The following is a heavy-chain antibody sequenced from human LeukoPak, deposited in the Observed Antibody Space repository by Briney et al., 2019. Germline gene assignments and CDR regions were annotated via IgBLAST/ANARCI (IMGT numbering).Heavy chain of an antibody. D-gene: IGHD6-13*01. Sequence: PSETLSLTCTVSGGSISSYYWSWIRQPPGKGLDWIGFIYHNGRTDYNPSLKSRVTISADTSKKQFSLRLSSVTAADTAVYYCARVFRAAAVDYWGQGTLVTVSS. V-gene: IGHV4-59*01. CDR2: IYHNGRT. J-gene: IGHJ4*02. CDR3: ARVFRAAAVDY. CDR1: GGSISSYY.